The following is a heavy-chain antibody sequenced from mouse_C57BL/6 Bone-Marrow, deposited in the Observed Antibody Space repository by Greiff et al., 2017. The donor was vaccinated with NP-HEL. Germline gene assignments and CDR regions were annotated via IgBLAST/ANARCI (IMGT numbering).Heavy chain of an antibody. D-gene: IGHD1-1*01. CDR1: GYTFTSYG. Sequence: QVQLQQSGAELARPGASVKLSCKASGYTFTSYGISWVKQRTGQGLEWIGEIYPRSGNTYYNEKFKGKATLTADKSSSTAYMELRSLTSEDSGVYFCGHYYYGSSLDYWGQGTTLTVSS. CDR2: IYPRSGNT. V-gene: IGHV1-81*01. CDR3: GHYYYGSSLDY. J-gene: IGHJ2*01.